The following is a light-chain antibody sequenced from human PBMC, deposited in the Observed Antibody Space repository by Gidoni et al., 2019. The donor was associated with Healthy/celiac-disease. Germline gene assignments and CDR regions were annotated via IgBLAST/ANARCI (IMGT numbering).Light chain of an antibody. Sequence: IVFTLSPATLSLSPGERATPSCRASQSVSSYLAWYQQKPGQAPRHLIYNASNRATGIPSRFSGSGYGTDFTLSISRLEPETFDVYYCKKHRRGFTFGRGTKVDIK. J-gene: IGKJ3*01. CDR2: NAS. V-gene: IGKV3-11*01. CDR3: KKHRRGFT. CDR1: QSVSSY.